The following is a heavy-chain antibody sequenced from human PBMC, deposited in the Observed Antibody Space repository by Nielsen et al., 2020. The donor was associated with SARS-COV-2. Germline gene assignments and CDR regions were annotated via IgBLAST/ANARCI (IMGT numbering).Heavy chain of an antibody. CDR1: GLTVRHNY. D-gene: IGHD6-19*01. V-gene: IGHV3-53*01. Sequence: GESLKISCAASGLTVRHNYMTWVRQSPGKGLEWVSSIYSGGNTFYADSVEGRFTISRDDSKNTVSLQMNSLRAEDTAVYYCARARPAYSSGWFSFDYWGQGTLVTVSS. J-gene: IGHJ4*02. CDR2: IYSGGNT. CDR3: ARARPAYSSGWFSFDY.